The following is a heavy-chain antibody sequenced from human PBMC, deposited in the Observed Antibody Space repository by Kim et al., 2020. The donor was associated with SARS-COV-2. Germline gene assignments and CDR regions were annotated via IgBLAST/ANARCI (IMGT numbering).Heavy chain of an antibody. D-gene: IGHD4-17*01. Sequence: SETLSLTCTVSGGSMSSGDNYWSWIRQSPGRGLEWIGFISYSGTTYYNPSLKSRVTISVDMSNNHFSLRLSSVTAADTAIYYCARDPTVVTLGGYFDLWGRGTLVTVSS. CDR1: GGSMSSGDNY. J-gene: IGHJ2*01. CDR3: ARDPTVVTLGGYFDL. CDR2: ISYSGTT. V-gene: IGHV4-30-4*08.